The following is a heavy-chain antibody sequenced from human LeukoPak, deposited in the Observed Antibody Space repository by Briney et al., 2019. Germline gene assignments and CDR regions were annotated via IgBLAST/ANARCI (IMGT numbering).Heavy chain of an antibody. CDR1: GFTFSSYA. J-gene: IGHJ4*02. V-gene: IGHV3-23*01. Sequence: GGSLRLSCAASGFTFSSYAMSWVRQAPGKGLEWVSAISGSGGSTYYADSVKGRFTISRDNSKNTLYLQMNSLRAEDTAVYYCARDLVGVENYFDYWGQGTLVTVSS. D-gene: IGHD3-10*01. CDR2: ISGSGGST. CDR3: ARDLVGVENYFDY.